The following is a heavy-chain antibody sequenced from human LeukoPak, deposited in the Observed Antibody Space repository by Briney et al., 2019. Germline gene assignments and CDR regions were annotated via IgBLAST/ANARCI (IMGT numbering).Heavy chain of an antibody. CDR3: ARDGIVYGDYPTYFDY. Sequence: GGSLRLSCAASGFTLSSYTMNWVRQAPGKGLEWVSTSSSSSTYIYYADSVKGRSTISRDNAKNSLYLQMNSLRAEDTAVYYCARDGIVYGDYPTYFDYWGQGTLVTVSS. CDR2: SSSSSTYI. CDR1: GFTLSSYT. D-gene: IGHD4-17*01. J-gene: IGHJ4*02. V-gene: IGHV3-21*01.